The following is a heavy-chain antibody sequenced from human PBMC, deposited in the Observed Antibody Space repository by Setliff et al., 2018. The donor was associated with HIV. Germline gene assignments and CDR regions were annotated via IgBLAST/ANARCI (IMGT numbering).Heavy chain of an antibody. CDR2: IEFDGKNE. J-gene: IGHJ1*01. CDR3: AQAQTSVSGSYYQYLQH. CDR1: GFTFRLYG. Sequence: GGSLRLSCAASGFTFRLYGMHWVRRAPGKGLEWVASIEFDGKNEYYAESVKGRFTISRDNSKSTVYLQMNSVTPEDSAMYYCAQAQTSVSGSYYQYLQHWGQGTLVTVSS. D-gene: IGHD3-10*01. V-gene: IGHV3-30*02.